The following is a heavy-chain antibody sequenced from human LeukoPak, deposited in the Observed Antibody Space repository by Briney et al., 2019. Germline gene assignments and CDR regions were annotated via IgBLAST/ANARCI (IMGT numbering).Heavy chain of an antibody. CDR1: GFSLSTSGVG. CDR3: ASCDSLGSIDY. D-gene: IGHD3-22*01. Sequence: SGPTLVNPTQTLTLTCTFSGFSLSTSGVGVGWIRQPPGKALEWIGYIYYSGSTNYNPSLKSRVTISVDTSKNQFSLRLSSVTAADTAVYFCASCDSLGSIDYWGQGTLVTVSS. V-gene: IGHV4-61*05. CDR2: IYYSGST. J-gene: IGHJ4*02.